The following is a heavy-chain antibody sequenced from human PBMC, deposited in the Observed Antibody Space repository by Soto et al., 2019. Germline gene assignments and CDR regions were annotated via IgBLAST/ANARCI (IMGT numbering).Heavy chain of an antibody. CDR1: GFTFTDYA. J-gene: IGHJ6*04. CDR2: INAGNGNT. V-gene: IGHV1-3*01. D-gene: IGHD3-10*01. CDR3: AREPLLWGDV. Sequence: ASVKVSCKASGFTFTDYAIHWVRQAPGQGLEWMGWINAGNGNTKYSQKFQGRVTITRDTSASTAYMELSSLRSEDTAVYYCAREPLLWGDVWGEGTTVTVSS.